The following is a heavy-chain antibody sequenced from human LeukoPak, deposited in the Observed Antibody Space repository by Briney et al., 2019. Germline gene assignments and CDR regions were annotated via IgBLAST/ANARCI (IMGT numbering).Heavy chain of an antibody. CDR3: ARDYSGAGTVGATSGY. V-gene: IGHV4-39*02. Sequence: PSETLSLTCTVSGGSISSSSYYWGWIRQPPGKGLEWIGSIYYSGSTYYNPSLKSRVTMSVDTSKNQFSLKLRSVTAADTAVYYCARDYSGAGTVGATSGYWGQGTLVTVSS. CDR2: IYYSGST. J-gene: IGHJ4*02. CDR1: GGSISSSSYY. D-gene: IGHD1-26*01.